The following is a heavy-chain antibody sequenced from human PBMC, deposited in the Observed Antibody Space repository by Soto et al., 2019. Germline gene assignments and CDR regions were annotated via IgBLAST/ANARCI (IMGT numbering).Heavy chain of an antibody. CDR3: TRERARVFDS. CDR2: ISISGGTI. Sequence: QVQLVESGGGLVKPGGSLRLSCAASGFTFSDYYMSWIRQAPGKGLEWLSYISISGGTIYYADSVKGRFSISRDNAKNSLYLQLSSLRAEDAAVYFCTRERARVFDSWGQGSLFTVSS. V-gene: IGHV3-11*01. J-gene: IGHJ4*02. CDR1: GFTFSDYY.